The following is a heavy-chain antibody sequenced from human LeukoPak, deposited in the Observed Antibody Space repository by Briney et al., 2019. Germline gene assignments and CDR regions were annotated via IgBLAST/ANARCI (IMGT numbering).Heavy chain of an antibody. Sequence: GGSLRLSCEASGFTFRNYWMSWVRQAPGKGLEWVANIRDDGSEKYYVDSVKGRFTISRDNAKNSLYLQMNSLRAEDTAVYYCAKDYAVNYWGQGTLVTVSS. J-gene: IGHJ4*02. D-gene: IGHD6-19*01. CDR3: AKDYAVNY. CDR2: IRDDGSEK. CDR1: GFTFRNYW. V-gene: IGHV3-7*03.